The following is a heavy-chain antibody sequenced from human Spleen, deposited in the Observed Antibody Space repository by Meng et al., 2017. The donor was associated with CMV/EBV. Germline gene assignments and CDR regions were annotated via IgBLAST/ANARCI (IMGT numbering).Heavy chain of an antibody. J-gene: IGHJ3*02. D-gene: IGHD1-1*01. Sequence: GESLKISCTASGFTFRNYAMTWVRQTPGKGLEWVSGISASGSTTYYADSVKGRFTISRDNSKNRVFLQMNSLRAEDTAVYYCARPRRERTKDAFDIWGQGTMVTVSS. V-gene: IGHV3-23*01. CDR2: ISASGSTT. CDR3: ARPRRERTKDAFDI. CDR1: GFTFRNYA.